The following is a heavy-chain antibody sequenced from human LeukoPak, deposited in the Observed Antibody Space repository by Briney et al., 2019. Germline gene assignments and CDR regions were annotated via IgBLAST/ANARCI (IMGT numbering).Heavy chain of an antibody. CDR2: IIPIFGTA. CDR3: ARDSWFGELSWFDP. J-gene: IGHJ5*02. V-gene: IGHV1-69*13. D-gene: IGHD3-10*01. Sequence: ASGKVSCKASGGTFSSYAISWVRQAPGQGLEWMGGIIPIFGTANYAQKFQGRVTITADESTSTAYMELSSLRSEDTAVYYCARDSWFGELSWFDPWGQGTLVTVSS. CDR1: GGTFSSYA.